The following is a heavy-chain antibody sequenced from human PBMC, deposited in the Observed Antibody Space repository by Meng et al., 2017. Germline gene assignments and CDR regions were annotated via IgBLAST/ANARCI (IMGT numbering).Heavy chain of an antibody. CDR2: INPNSGGT. J-gene: IGHJ4*02. CDR1: GFTFTSSA. D-gene: IGHD3-10*01. CDR3: ARDLGGSGSYYPRRFDY. V-gene: IGHV1-2*02. Sequence: ASVKVSCKASGFTFTSSAVQWVRQAPGQGLEWMGWINPNSGGTNYAQKFQGRVTMTRDTSISTAYMELSRLRSDDTAVYYCARDLGGSGSYYPRRFDYWSQGTLVTVSS.